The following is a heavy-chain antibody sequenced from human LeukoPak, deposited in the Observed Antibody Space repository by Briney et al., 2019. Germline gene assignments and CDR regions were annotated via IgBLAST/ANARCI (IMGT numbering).Heavy chain of an antibody. V-gene: IGHV3-7*01. Sequence: GGSLRLSCAASGFTFSSYWMSWVRQAPGKGLEWVANIKQDGSEKYYVDSVKGRFTISRDNAKNSLYLQMNSLRAEDTAVYYCAREVGTLRYYYDSSGYKNWGQGTLVTVSS. J-gene: IGHJ4*02. CDR3: AREVGTLRYYYDSSGYKN. CDR1: GFTFSSYW. CDR2: IKQDGSEK. D-gene: IGHD3-22*01.